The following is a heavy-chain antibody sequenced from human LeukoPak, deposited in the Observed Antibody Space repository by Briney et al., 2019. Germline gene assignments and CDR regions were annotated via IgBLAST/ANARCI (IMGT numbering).Heavy chain of an antibody. J-gene: IGHJ6*02. D-gene: IGHD4-17*01. CDR1: GYSFTSYW. CDR2: IYPGDSDT. CDR3: ASTYGGNSNGEYYGMDV. Sequence: GESLQISCQGSGYSFTSYWIGWVRQMPGKGLEWMGIIYPGDSDTRYSPSFQGQVTISADKSISTAYLQWSSLKASDTAMYYCASTYGGNSNGEYYGMDVWGQGTTVTVSS. V-gene: IGHV5-51*01.